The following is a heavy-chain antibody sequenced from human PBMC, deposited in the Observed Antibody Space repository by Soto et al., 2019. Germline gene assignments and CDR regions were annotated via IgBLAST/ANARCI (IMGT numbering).Heavy chain of an antibody. D-gene: IGHD2-21*01. CDR3: ARQPTTGDTDLWFDP. CDR1: GGSISTSRSY. J-gene: IGHJ5*02. V-gene: IGHV4-39*01. CDR2: IFYSGST. Sequence: SETLSLTCSVSGGSISTSRSYWAWIRQPPGKGLEWLANIFYSGSTFYNPSLASRVSVSVDTSKNEFSLKLRSVTAADTAVYYCARQPTTGDTDLWFDPWGQGNLVTVPQ.